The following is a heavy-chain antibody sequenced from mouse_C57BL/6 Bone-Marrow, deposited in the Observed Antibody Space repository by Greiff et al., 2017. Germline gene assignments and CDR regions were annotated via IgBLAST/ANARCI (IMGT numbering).Heavy chain of an antibody. V-gene: IGHV1-5*01. CDR1: GYTFTSYW. J-gene: IGHJ4*01. D-gene: IGHD1-1*01. Sequence: VQLQQSGTVLARPGASVKMSCKTSGYTFTSYWMHWVKQRPGPGLAWIGAIYPGNSDTSYNQKFKGKAKLTAVTSASTAYMELSSLTNEDSAVYDCSRRFQYGGSSGDYWGQGTSVTVSS. CDR2: IYPGNSDT. CDR3: SRRFQYGGSSGDY.